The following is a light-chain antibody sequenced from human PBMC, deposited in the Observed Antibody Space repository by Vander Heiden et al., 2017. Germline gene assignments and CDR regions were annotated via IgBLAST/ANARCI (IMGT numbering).Light chain of an antibody. CDR1: SLRSYY. CDR3: NSRDSSGNHWV. V-gene: IGLV3-19*01. J-gene: IGLJ3*02. CDR2: GKN. Sequence: SSELTQDPAVSVALGQTVRITCQGDSLRSYYASWYPQKPGQAPVLVSYGKNNRPSGIPDRFSGSSSGNTASLTITGAQAEDEADYYCNSRDSSGNHWVFGGGTKLTVL.